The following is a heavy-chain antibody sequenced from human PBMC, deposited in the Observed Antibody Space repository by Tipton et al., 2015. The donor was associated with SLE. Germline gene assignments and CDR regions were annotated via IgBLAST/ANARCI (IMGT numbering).Heavy chain of an antibody. CDR3: GRGVYYESSVGMDV. CDR1: GFTFSSYW. D-gene: IGHD3-22*01. J-gene: IGHJ6*02. V-gene: IGHV3-74*01. Sequence: SLRLSCAASGFTFSSYWMHWVRRAPGKGLVWVSRISRDGSSTYYADSVKGRFTLSRDNANNTLYLQMNSLRAEDTAVYYCGRGVYYESSVGMDVWGQGTTVTVSS. CDR2: ISRDGSST.